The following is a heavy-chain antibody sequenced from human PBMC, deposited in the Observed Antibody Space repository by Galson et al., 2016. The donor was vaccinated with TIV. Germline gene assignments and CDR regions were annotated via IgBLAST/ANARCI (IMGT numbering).Heavy chain of an antibody. V-gene: IGHV5-51*03. CDR1: GYSFATYW. Sequence: QSGAEVKKPGESLKISCQGSGYSFATYWIAWVRQMPGKGLDWMGIIYPGNSDTRYSPSFQGQVTISADRSTNTAYLQWSSLKASDTAIYYCATSLLPPAVMPATSLHPWGQGTGVTVS. D-gene: IGHD2-2*01. J-gene: IGHJ5*02. CDR2: IYPGNSDT. CDR3: ATSLLPPAVMPATSLHP.